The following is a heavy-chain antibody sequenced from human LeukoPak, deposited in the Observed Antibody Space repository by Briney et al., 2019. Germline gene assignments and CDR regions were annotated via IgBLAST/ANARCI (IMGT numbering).Heavy chain of an antibody. J-gene: IGHJ5*02. CDR1: GGSVSSGSYY. CDR3: ARASRYSYGPEFNRFDP. Sequence: SETLSLTCTVSGGSVSSGSYYWSWIRQPPGKGLEWIGYIYYSGSTNYNPSLNSRVTISVDTSKNQFSLKLSSVTAADTAIYYCARASRYSYGPEFNRFDPWGQGTLVTVSA. V-gene: IGHV4-61*01. CDR2: IYYSGST. D-gene: IGHD5-18*01.